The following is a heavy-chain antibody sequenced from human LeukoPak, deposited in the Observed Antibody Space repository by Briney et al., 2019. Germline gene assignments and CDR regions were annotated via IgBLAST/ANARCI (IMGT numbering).Heavy chain of an antibody. V-gene: IGHV3-11*04. CDR1: GFTFSDYF. D-gene: IGHD3-10*01. Sequence: GGSLRLSCAASGFTFSDYFMSWIRQAPGKGLEWLSHISSSGTGYYTDSVKGRATISRDNAKNSLYLQMNSLRAEDTAVYYCARQEGWFGELLLENHWFDPWGQGTLVTVSS. J-gene: IGHJ5*02. CDR3: ARQEGWFGELLLENHWFDP. CDR2: ISSSGTG.